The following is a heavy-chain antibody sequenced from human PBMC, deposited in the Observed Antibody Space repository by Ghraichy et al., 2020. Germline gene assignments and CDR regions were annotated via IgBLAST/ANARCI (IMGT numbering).Heavy chain of an antibody. CDR2: ISHSGGST. CDR1: GFTFSSYT. J-gene: IGHJ4*02. CDR3: AKGLYYTIYQYYFDY. V-gene: IGHV3-23*01. Sequence: GGSLRLSCAASGFTFSSYTMNWVRQAPGRGLEWVSTISHSGGSTYYADSVKGRFTVSRDNSKNTLSLQLNSLRAEDTAVYYCAKGLYYTIYQYYFDYWGQGALVTVSS. D-gene: IGHD3-10*01.